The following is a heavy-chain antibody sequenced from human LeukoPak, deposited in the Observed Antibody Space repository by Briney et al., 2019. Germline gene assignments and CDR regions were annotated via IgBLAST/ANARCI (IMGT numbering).Heavy chain of an antibody. Sequence: GGSLRLSCAGSGFIFSTYGLTWVRQAPGKGLEWVSSISGSGGSTYYADSVKGRFTISRDNSNNTLYLQMNSLRAEDTAVYYCARRRTGNYFDYWGQGTLVTVSS. J-gene: IGHJ4*02. CDR3: ARRRTGNYFDY. D-gene: IGHD1-14*01. V-gene: IGHV3-23*01. CDR1: GFIFSTYG. CDR2: ISGSGGST.